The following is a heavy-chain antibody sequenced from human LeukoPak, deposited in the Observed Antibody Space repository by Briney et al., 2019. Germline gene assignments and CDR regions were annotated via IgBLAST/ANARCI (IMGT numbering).Heavy chain of an antibody. CDR2: IRYDGSDQ. Sequence: GGSLRLSCAASGFTFSNYAMSWVRQAPGKGLEWVAFIRYDGSDQYYADFVKGRFTISRDQSKNRLYLQMNSLRIDDTAIYYCAQAGGGSWYLTGFESWGRGTLVTVSS. CDR1: GFTFSNYA. D-gene: IGHD6-13*01. J-gene: IGHJ4*02. V-gene: IGHV3-30*02. CDR3: AQAGGGSWYLTGFES.